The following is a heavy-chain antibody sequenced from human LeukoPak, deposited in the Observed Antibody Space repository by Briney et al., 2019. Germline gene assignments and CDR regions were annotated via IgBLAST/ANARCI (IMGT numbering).Heavy chain of an antibody. V-gene: IGHV3-53*01. CDR3: ARAHDKDMVRGVIVPPDY. CDR2: IYSGGST. CDR1: GFTVSSNY. Sequence: GGSLRLSCAVSGFTVSSNYMTWVRQAPGKGLEWVSLIYSGGSTYSADSVKGRFTISRDNSKNTLYLQMNSLRAEDTAVYYCARAHDKDMVRGVIVPPDYWGQGTLVTVSS. J-gene: IGHJ4*02. D-gene: IGHD3-10*01.